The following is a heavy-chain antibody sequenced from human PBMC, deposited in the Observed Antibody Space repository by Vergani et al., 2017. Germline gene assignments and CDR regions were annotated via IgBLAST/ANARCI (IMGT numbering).Heavy chain of an antibody. CDR1: GGSISSYY. V-gene: IGHV4-59*01. J-gene: IGHJ4*02. D-gene: IGHD2-2*01. CDR2: IYYSGST. Sequence: QVQLQESGPGLVKPSETLSLTCTVSGGSISSYYWSWIRQPPGKGLEWIGYIYYSGSTNYNPSLKSRVTISVDTSKNQFSLKLSSVTAADTAVYYCATSPRTAHFDYWGQGTLVTVSS. CDR3: ATSPRTAHFDY.